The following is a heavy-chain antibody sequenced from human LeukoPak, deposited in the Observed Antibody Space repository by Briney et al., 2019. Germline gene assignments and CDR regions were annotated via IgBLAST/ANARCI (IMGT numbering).Heavy chain of an antibody. V-gene: IGHV3-30*18. J-gene: IGHJ5*02. Sequence: GGSLRLSCAASGFTFSTYGMHWVRQAPGKGLEWVAVMSYDGSDKYYADSVKGRFTISRDNSKNTLYLQMNSLRAEDTAVYYCAKADCSTTSCYFDPWGQGTLVTVSS. CDR2: MSYDGSDK. CDR3: AKADCSTTSCYFDP. CDR1: GFTFSTYG. D-gene: IGHD2-2*01.